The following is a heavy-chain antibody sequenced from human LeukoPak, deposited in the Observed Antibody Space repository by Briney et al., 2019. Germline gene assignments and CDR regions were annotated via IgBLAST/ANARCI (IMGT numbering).Heavy chain of an antibody. V-gene: IGHV4-59*01. J-gene: IGHJ4*02. CDR3: ARETYYYGSGSYPHFDY. Sequence: SETLSLTCTVSGGSISSYYWSWIPQPPGKGLEWIGYIYYSGSTNYNPSLKSRVTISVDTSKNQFSLRLSSVTAADTAVYYCARETYYYGSGSYPHFDYWGQGTLVTVSS. CDR1: GGSISSYY. D-gene: IGHD3-10*01. CDR2: IYYSGST.